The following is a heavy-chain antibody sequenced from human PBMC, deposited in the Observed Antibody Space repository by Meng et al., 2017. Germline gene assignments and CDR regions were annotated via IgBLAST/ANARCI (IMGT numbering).Heavy chain of an antibody. CDR1: GGSFSGYY. D-gene: IGHD5-12*01. J-gene: IGHJ4*02. Sequence: QVQLQQWGEGLLRPSETLSLTCAVYGGSFSGYYWNWIRQPPGKGLEWIGEINEFGSTNYNPSLKGRVTILVDTSKNQFSLKLRSVTAADTAVYYCARQRGPDFWGQGSLVTVSS. CDR3: ARQRGPDF. CDR2: INEFGST. V-gene: IGHV4-34*01.